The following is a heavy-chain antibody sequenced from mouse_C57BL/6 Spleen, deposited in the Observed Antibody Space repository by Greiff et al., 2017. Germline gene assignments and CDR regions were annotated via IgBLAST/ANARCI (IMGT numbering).Heavy chain of an antibody. CDR1: GYTFTEYT. D-gene: IGHD2-5*01. CDR3: ARHEEGAYYSNYRYFDV. V-gene: IGHV1-62-2*01. J-gene: IGHJ1*03. Sequence: VQLQQSGAELVKPGASVKLSCKASGYTFTEYTIHWVKQRSGQGLEWIGWFYPGSGSIKYNEKFKDKATLTADKSSSTVYMELSRLTSEDSAVYFCARHEEGAYYSNYRYFDVWGTGTTVTVSS. CDR2: FYPGSGSI.